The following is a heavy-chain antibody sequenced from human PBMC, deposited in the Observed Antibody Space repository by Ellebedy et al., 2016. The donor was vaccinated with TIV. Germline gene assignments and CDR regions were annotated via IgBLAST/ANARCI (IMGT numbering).Heavy chain of an antibody. CDR3: AKERQTSLDRFFDS. CDR1: GFTFSTYA. D-gene: IGHD3-16*01. CDR2: ISATGGKA. J-gene: IGHJ4*02. V-gene: IGHV3-23*01. Sequence: GESLKISXVASGFTFSTYAMSWVRQAPGKGLEWVSAISATGGKAHYGDSVKGRFTISRDNSKNTVYLQMNSLRAEDTAVYYCAKERQTSLDRFFDSWGQGTLVTVSS.